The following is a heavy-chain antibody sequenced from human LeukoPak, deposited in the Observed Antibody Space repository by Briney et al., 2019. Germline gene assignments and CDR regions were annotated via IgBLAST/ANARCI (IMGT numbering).Heavy chain of an antibody. D-gene: IGHD3-9*01. CDR2: IYHSGST. V-gene: IGHV4-38-2*02. Sequence: SETLSLTCTVSGYSISSGYYWGWIRQPPGKGLEWIGSIYHSGSTYYNPSLKSRVTISVDTSKNQFSLKLSSVTAADTAVYYCAREGLRYFDWLSSDHKIDYWGQGTLVTVSS. J-gene: IGHJ4*02. CDR3: AREGLRYFDWLSSDHKIDY. CDR1: GYSISSGYY.